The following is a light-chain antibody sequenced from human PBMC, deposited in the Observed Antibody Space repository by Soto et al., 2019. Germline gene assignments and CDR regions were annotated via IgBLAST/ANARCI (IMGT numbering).Light chain of an antibody. CDR1: SSDVGGYNY. CDR2: DVS. V-gene: IGLV2-14*01. Sequence: QPASVSGSPGQSITISCIGTSSDVGGYNYVSWYQQHPGKVPKLMIYDVSNRPSGVSNRFSGSKSGNTASLTISGLQAEDEADYYCSSYTTSSTWVFGGGTKLTVL. CDR3: SSYTTSSTWV. J-gene: IGLJ3*02.